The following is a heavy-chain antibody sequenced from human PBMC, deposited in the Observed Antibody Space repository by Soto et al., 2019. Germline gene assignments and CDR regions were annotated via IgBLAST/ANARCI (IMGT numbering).Heavy chain of an antibody. CDR2: INAGNGNT. D-gene: IGHD5-18*01. CDR1: GYTFTSYA. J-gene: IGHJ3*02. Sequence: APVKGYCTASGYTFTSYAMHCVRQAPGQRLEWMGWINAGNGNTKYSQKFQGRVTITRDTSASTAYMELSSLRSEDTAVYYCAKERRRSGDTAFEIWGQGTMVTVSS. CDR3: AKERRRSGDTAFEI. V-gene: IGHV1-3*01.